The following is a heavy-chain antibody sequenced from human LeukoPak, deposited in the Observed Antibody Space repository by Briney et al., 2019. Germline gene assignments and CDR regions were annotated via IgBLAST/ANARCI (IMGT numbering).Heavy chain of an antibody. Sequence: SVKVSCKASGGTFSSYAISWVRQAPGQGLEWMGRIIPILGIANYAQKFQGRVTITADKSTSTAYMELSSLGSEDTAVYYCAREAVGVGANTGWFDPWGQGTLVTVSS. CDR1: GGTFSSYA. CDR2: IIPILGIA. J-gene: IGHJ5*02. D-gene: IGHD2-15*01. CDR3: AREAVGVGANTGWFDP. V-gene: IGHV1-69*04.